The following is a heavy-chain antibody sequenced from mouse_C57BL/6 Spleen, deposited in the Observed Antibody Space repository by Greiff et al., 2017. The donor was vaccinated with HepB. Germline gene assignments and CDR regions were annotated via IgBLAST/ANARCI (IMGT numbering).Heavy chain of an antibody. V-gene: IGHV1-26*01. Sequence: EVQLQQSGPELVKPGASVKISCKASGYTFTDYYMNWVKQSHGKSLEWIGDINPNNGGTSYNQKFKGKATLTVDKSSSTAYMELRSLTSEDSAVYYCASGEGYYDDDGYAMDYWGQGTSVTVSA. CDR3: ASGEGYYDDDGYAMDY. J-gene: IGHJ4*01. D-gene: IGHD2-4*01. CDR2: INPNNGGT. CDR1: GYTFTDYY.